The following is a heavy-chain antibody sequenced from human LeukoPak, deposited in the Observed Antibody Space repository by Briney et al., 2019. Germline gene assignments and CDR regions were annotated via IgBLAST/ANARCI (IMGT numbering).Heavy chain of an antibody. D-gene: IGHD3-10*01. J-gene: IGHJ6*02. CDR1: GYTFTSYG. CDR3: ARDWLDGSGSPWVYYYYGMDV. Sequence: ASVKVSCKASGYTFTSYGISWVRQAPGQGLEWMGWISAYNGNTNYAQKLQGRVTMTTDTSTSTAYMELRSLRSDDKAVYYCARDWLDGSGSPWVYYYYGMDVWGQGTTVTVSS. V-gene: IGHV1-18*01. CDR2: ISAYNGNT.